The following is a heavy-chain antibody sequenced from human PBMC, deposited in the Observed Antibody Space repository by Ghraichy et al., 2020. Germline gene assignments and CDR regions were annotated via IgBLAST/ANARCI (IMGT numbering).Heavy chain of an antibody. CDR2: IYYSGST. CDR3: ARERWRGGTVDY. V-gene: IGHV4-59*01. Sequence: SETLSLTCTVSGGSISSYYWSWIRQPPGKGLEWIGYIYYSGSTNYNPSLKSRVTISVDTSKNQFSLKLSSVTAADTAVYYCARERWRGGTVDYWGQGTLVTVSS. J-gene: IGHJ4*02. CDR1: GGSISSYY. D-gene: IGHD1-1*01.